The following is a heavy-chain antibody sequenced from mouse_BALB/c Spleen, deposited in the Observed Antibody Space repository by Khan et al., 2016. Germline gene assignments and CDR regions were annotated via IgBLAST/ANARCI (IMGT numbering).Heavy chain of an antibody. CDR1: GFTFSSYA. J-gene: IGHJ3*01. CDR3: AGHDDYWFAY. Sequence: EVELVESGGGLVKPGGSLKLSCAASGFTFSSYAMSWVRQTPEKRLEWVAPISSGGSYTYYPDSVKGRFTITRDNAKNTLYLQLISLMSEDAAMYYCAGHDDYWFAYWGQGTLVTVSS. D-gene: IGHD2-4*01. CDR2: ISSGGSYT. V-gene: IGHV5-9-3*01.